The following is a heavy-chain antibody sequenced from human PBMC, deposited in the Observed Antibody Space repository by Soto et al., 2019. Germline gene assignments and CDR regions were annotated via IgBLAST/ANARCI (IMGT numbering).Heavy chain of an antibody. CDR1: GYTFNTYF. V-gene: IGHV1-18*01. Sequence: HVQLVQSGGELKKPGASVKVSCNTSGYTFNTYFITWVRQAPGQGLEWMGWISPHNGNTNYAEKFQGRVTMTADTIAKTAYRELRNLRIDDTAVYYCARDTGNSFDYWGQGTTVTVSS. J-gene: IGHJ4*02. CDR2: ISPHNGNT. CDR3: ARDTGNSFDY.